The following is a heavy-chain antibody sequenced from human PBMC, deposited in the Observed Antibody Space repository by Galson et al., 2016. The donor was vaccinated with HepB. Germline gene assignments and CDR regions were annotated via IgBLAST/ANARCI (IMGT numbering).Heavy chain of an antibody. CDR2: IDSDGITT. CDR1: GFTFSSYW. CDR3: ATGGGRRSKYYGMDV. J-gene: IGHJ6*02. V-gene: IGHV3-74*01. D-gene: IGHD1-26*01. Sequence: SLRLSCAASGFTFSSYWMYWVRHAPGKGLVWVSRIDSDGITTAYADSVKGRFTISRDNAKNTLYLQMNSLSAEDTAVYYCATGGGRRSKYYGMDVWGHGTMVTVSS.